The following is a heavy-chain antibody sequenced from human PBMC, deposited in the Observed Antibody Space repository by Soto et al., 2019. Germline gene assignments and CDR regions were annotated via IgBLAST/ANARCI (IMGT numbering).Heavy chain of an antibody. D-gene: IGHD1-1*01. CDR3: AKEGELRAVYADAFDI. CDR2: ISYDGSNK. V-gene: IGHV3-30*18. CDR1: GFTFSSYG. J-gene: IGHJ3*02. Sequence: QVQLVESGGGVVQPGRSLRLSCAASGFTFSSYGMHWVRQAPGKGLEWVAAISYDGSNKYYADSVKGRFTISRDKSKNAVYLQMNILSAEDMAVYYCAKEGELRAVYADAFDIWGQWTMVYVSS.